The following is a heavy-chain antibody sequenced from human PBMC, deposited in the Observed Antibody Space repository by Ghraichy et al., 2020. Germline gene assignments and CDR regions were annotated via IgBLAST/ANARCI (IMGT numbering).Heavy chain of an antibody. CDR1: GASITTSS. Sequence: QTLSLTCTVSGASITTSSWNWIRQIPGKGLEWIGYISNDGTTNYNPSLKSRVTISIDTSRNQFSLNLNSVTAADTAVYFCARDFASSAFGFWGQGTLVTVSS. CDR2: ISNDGTT. D-gene: IGHD3-3*02. CDR3: ARDFASSAFGF. J-gene: IGHJ4*02. V-gene: IGHV4-59*01.